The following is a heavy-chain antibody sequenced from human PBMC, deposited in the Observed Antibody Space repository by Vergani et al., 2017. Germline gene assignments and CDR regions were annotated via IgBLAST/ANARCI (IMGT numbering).Heavy chain of an antibody. V-gene: IGHV1-8*01. CDR3: ARGHYYDSSGYLFYYYYYDMDV. CDR2: MNPNSGNT. Sequence: QVQLVQSGAEVKKPGASVKVSCKASGYTFTRYDLNWVRQATGQGLEWMGWMNPNSGNTGYAQKFQGRVTMTSNTSISTAYMELSSLRSEDTAVYYCARGHYYDSSGYLFYYYYYDMDVWGKGTTVTVSS. J-gene: IGHJ6*03. D-gene: IGHD3-22*01. CDR1: GYTFTRYD.